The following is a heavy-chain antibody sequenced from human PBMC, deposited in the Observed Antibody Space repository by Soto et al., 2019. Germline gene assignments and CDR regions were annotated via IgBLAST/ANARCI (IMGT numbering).Heavy chain of an antibody. J-gene: IGHJ3*02. Sequence: ASVKVSCKASGYTFTSYGISWVRQAPGQGLEWMGWISAYNGNTNYAQKLQGRVTMTTDTSTSTAYMELRSLRSDDMAVYYCARTIVLMVYGAFDIWGQGTMVTVSS. CDR2: ISAYNGNT. V-gene: IGHV1-18*03. CDR1: GYTFTSYG. D-gene: IGHD2-8*01. CDR3: ARTIVLMVYGAFDI.